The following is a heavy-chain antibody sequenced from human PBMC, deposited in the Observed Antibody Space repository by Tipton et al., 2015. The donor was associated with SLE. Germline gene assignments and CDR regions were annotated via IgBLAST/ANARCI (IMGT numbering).Heavy chain of an antibody. CDR1: GFTVDLNY. CDR2: MYSGGTT. Sequence: LSLTCTTSGFTVDLNYMTWVRQAPGKGLEWVSFMYSGGTTHYADAVRGRFTISRDNSKNTLYLQMNSLRAEDTAVYYCATANWGSYRDDAFDIWGSGAMVTVSS. D-gene: IGHD7-27*01. J-gene: IGHJ3*02. V-gene: IGHV3-53*05. CDR3: ATANWGSYRDDAFDI.